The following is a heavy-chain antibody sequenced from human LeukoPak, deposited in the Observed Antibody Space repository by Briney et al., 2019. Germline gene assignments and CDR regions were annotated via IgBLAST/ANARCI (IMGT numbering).Heavy chain of an antibody. CDR2: ISSGSGTT. J-gene: IGHJ6*02. V-gene: IGHV3-23*01. CDR1: GFTFNSYA. D-gene: IGHD3-22*01. Sequence: GGSLRLSCEVSGFTFNSYAMSWVRQAPGRGLEWISIISSGSGTTYYADSVKGRFTISRDNSKNTLYLQMHSLRVEDTAVFYCAKGSPPDYYDSGVYYPWRYYSMDVWGQGTTVTVSS. CDR3: AKGSPPDYYDSGVYYPWRYYSMDV.